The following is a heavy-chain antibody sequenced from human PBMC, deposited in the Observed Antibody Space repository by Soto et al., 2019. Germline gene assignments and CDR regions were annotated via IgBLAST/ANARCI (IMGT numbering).Heavy chain of an antibody. CDR3: ASETSSGTMDV. D-gene: IGHD1-26*01. Sequence: PGGSLRLSCAASEFTFSSYCMSWVRQAPGKGLEWVAVIRHAGSEKYYVDSVKGRFTISRDNAKNTLYLQMNSLRADDTAVYYCASETSSGTMDVWGQGTPVTVSS. J-gene: IGHJ6*02. CDR2: IRHAGSEK. V-gene: IGHV3-7*03. CDR1: EFTFSSYC.